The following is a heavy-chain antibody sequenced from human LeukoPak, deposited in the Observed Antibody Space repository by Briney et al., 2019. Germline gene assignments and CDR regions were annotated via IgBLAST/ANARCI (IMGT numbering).Heavy chain of an antibody. D-gene: IGHD3-10*01. Sequence: PSETLSLTCTVSGGSISSYYWSWIRQPPGKGLEWIGYIYYSGSTNYNPSLKSRVTISVDTSKNQFSLKLSSVTAADTAVYYCARLNYGSLCYYYGMDVWGQGTTVTVSS. CDR2: IYYSGST. J-gene: IGHJ6*02. CDR1: GGSISSYY. V-gene: IGHV4-59*08. CDR3: ARLNYGSLCYYYGMDV.